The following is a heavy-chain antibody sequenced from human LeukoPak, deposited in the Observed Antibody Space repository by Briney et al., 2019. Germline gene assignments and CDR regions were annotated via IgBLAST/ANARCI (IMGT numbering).Heavy chain of an antibody. J-gene: IGHJ4*02. D-gene: IGHD6-13*01. CDR1: GFTFSSYS. CDR2: IKQDGSEK. CDR3: ARGHLLSWYTFDY. V-gene: IGHV3-7*01. Sequence: GGSLRLSCAASGFTFSSYSMNWVRQAPGKGLEWVANIKQDGSEKYYVDSVKGRFTISRDNAKNSLYLQMNSLRAEDTAVYYCARGHLLSWYTFDYWGQGTLVTVSS.